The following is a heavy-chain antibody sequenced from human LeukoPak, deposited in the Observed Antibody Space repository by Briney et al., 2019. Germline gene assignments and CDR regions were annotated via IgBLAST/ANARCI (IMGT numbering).Heavy chain of an antibody. J-gene: IGHJ6*02. D-gene: IGHD2-15*01. Sequence: GGSLRLSCAASGFTFSSYAMHWVRQAPGKGLEWVAVISYDGSNKYYADSVKGRFTISRDNSKNTLYLQMNSLRAEDTAVYYCARGLVVVAARAWSYYYYGMDVWGQGTTVTVSS. CDR1: GFTFSSYA. V-gene: IGHV3-30-3*01. CDR2: ISYDGSNK. CDR3: ARGLVVVAARAWSYYYYGMDV.